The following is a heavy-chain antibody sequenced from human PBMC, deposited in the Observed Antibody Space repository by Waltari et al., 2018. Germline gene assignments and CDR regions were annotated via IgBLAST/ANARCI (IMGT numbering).Heavy chain of an antibody. Sequence: EVQLLESGGGLVQPGGSLRLSCAASGFTFSSYAMSWVRQAPGKGLEWVSRISGRGGSTYYADSVKGRFSISRDNSKNTLYLQMNSLRAEDTAVFYCAKYPVKTGYSYVTYWGQGTLVTVSS. CDR3: AKYPVKTGYSYVTY. CDR2: ISGRGGST. CDR1: GFTFSSYA. V-gene: IGHV3-23*01. D-gene: IGHD5-18*01. J-gene: IGHJ4*02.